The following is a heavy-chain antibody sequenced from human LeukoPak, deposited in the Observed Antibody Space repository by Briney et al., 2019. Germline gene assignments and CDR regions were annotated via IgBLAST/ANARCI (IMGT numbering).Heavy chain of an antibody. CDR2: INPSGGPA. D-gene: IGHD3-9*01. CDR1: GYTFTRYY. V-gene: IGHV1-46*01. J-gene: IGHJ5*02. CDR3: ARGPPTTMTNRYFGLFDP. Sequence: ASVKVSCKASGYTFTRYYIHWVRQAPGQGLEWMGIINPSGGPANYAQKNQGRVTMTRDTSTSTVYMGLNSLKSEDTAVYYCARGPPTTMTNRYFGLFDPWGQGTSVTVSS.